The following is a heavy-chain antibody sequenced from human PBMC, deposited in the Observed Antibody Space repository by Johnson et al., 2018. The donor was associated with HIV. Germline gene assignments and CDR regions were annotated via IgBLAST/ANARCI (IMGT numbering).Heavy chain of an antibody. J-gene: IGHJ3*02. CDR1: GFTLSSYA. D-gene: IGHD6-13*01. CDR3: AKCPSVSTCDAFDI. V-gene: IGHV3-30*18. Sequence: QVQLVESGGGVVQPGRSLRLSCAASGFTLSSYAMHWVRQAPGKGLEWVAVLTNDGSNKYYADSVKGRFTISRDNSKNTLYLQMNRLRVEDTAVYYCAKCPSVSTCDAFDIWGQGTMVTVPS. CDR2: LTNDGSNK.